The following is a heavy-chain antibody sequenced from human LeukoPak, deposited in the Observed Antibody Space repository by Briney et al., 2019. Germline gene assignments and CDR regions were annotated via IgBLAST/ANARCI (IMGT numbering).Heavy chain of an antibody. V-gene: IGHV4-59*01. D-gene: IGHD3-10*01. J-gene: IGHJ6*02. CDR1: GGSISSYY. Sequence: SSETLSLTCTVSGGSISSYYWSWIRQPPGKGLEWIGYIYYSGSTNYNPSLKSRVTISVDTSKNQFSLKPSSVTAADTAVYYCARVMGYYYGSGMGSGMDVWGQGTTVTVSS. CDR2: IYYSGST. CDR3: ARVMGYYYGSGMGSGMDV.